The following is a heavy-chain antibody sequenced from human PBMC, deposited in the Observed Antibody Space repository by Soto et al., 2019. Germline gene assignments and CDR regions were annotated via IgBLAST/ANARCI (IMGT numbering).Heavy chain of an antibody. V-gene: IGHV4-59*01. CDR3: ARDKLRKGVYYYYYGMDV. D-gene: IGHD3-10*01. Sequence: PSETLSLTCTVSGDSISSYYWSWIRQPPGKGLEWIGYIFYSGRTNYNPSLKSRVTISADTSKNQFSLKLSSVTAADSAVYYCARDKLRKGVYYYYYGMDVWGQGTTVTVSS. CDR1: GDSISSYY. J-gene: IGHJ6*02. CDR2: IFYSGRT.